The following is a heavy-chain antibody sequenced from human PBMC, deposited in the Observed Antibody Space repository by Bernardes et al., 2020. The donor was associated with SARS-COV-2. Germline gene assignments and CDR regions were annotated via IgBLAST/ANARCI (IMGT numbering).Heavy chain of an antibody. CDR2: RYSSGSA. J-gene: IGHJ6*02. CDR3: AGASCGIDCYIGGLRSWDYGMDV. D-gene: IGHD2-21*01. CDR1: GGSISSSNHY. V-gene: IGHV4-39*01. Sequence: SETLSLTCTVSGGSISSSNHYWGGTRQAPGKGREWIGSRYSSGSAYYNPSHQSRVTEQVDTSKNQFSLRLSFATAADTAVYYCAGASCGIDCYIGGLRSWDYGMDVWGQGTTVIVSS.